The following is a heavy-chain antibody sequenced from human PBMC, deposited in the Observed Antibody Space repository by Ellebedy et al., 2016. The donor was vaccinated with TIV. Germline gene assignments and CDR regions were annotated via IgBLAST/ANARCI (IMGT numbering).Heavy chain of an antibody. V-gene: IGHV3-30*18. CDR2: ISYDGSNK. CDR3: AKDRDYYDSSGYGDY. J-gene: IGHJ4*02. Sequence: GESLKISXAASGFTFSSYGMHWVRQAPGKGLEWVAVISYDGSNKYYADSVKGRFTISRDNSKNTLYLQMNSLRAEDTAVYYCAKDRDYYDSSGYGDYWGQGTLVTVSS. D-gene: IGHD3-22*01. CDR1: GFTFSSYG.